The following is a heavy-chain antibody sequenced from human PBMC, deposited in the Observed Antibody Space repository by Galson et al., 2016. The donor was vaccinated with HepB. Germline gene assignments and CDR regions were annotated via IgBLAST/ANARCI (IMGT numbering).Heavy chain of an antibody. Sequence: SETLSLTCAVAGGSLSGYWWSWIRQPPGKGLEWVGDVDHSGSTKFNPSLKSRVTISVDTSKNQFSLRLTSVTAADTALYFCAGYSSSWSKYFQLWGRGSQVVVSS. CDR3: AGYSSSWSKYFQL. J-gene: IGHJ1*01. CDR1: GGSLSGYW. V-gene: IGHV4-34*01. CDR2: VDHSGST. D-gene: IGHD2-15*01.